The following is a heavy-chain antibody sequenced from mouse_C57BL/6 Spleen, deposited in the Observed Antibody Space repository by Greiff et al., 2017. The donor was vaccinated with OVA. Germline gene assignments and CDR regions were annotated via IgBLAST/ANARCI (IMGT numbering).Heavy chain of an antibody. D-gene: IGHD1-1*01. CDR2: IYIGNGYT. V-gene: IGHV1-58*01. CDR1: GYTFTSYG. Sequence: EVQLQESGAELVRPGSSVKMSCKTSGYTFTSYGINWVKQRPGQGLEWIGYIYIGNGYTEYNEKFKGKATLTSDTSSSTAYMQLSSLTSEDSAIYFCASYYYGSSSYYVDYWGQGTTLTVSS. J-gene: IGHJ2*01. CDR3: ASYYYGSSSYYVDY.